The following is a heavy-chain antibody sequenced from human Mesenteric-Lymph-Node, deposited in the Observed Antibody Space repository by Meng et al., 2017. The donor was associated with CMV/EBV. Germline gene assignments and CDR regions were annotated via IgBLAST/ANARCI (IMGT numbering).Heavy chain of an antibody. Sequence: ASVKVSCKAPGSTFSTYYIHWVRQAPGQGLEWMGWISGYNGKTNYAQKLQGRVTMTTDTSTSTAYMELRSLRSDDTAVYYCARGTIHCGGDCFDYWGQGTLVTVSS. D-gene: IGHD2-21*01. CDR2: ISGYNGKT. CDR1: GSTFSTYY. V-gene: IGHV1-18*04. J-gene: IGHJ4*02. CDR3: ARGTIHCGGDCFDY.